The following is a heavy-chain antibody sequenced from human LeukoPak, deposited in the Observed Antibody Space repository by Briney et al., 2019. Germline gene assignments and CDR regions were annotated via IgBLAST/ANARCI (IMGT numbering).Heavy chain of an antibody. V-gene: IGHV1-18*01. CDR1: TSR. CDR2: IGTYGGDT. Sequence: GASVKVSCKATSRIRLVRQAPGQGLGWMGWIGTYGGDTYYAQKFQGRITVTRDTSTSTVNMELRNLRSDDTAVYYCARDLWNFYDDSGYNRDFDSWGQGTLVTVSS. J-gene: IGHJ5*01. CDR3: ARDLWNFYDDSGYNRDFDS. D-gene: IGHD3-22*01.